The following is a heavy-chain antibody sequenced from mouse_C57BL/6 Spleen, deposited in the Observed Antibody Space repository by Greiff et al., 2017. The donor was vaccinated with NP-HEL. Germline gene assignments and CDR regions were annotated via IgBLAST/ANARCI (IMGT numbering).Heavy chain of an antibody. V-gene: IGHV2-5*01. CDR3: AKTVTAQAPFAD. Sequence: QVQLKQSGPGLVQPSQSLSITCTVSGFSLPSYGVHWVRPSPGKGLEWLGVIWRGGSTDYNAAFMSRLSITKDNSKSQVLFKMNSLQADDTAIYYCAKTVTAQAPFADWGQGTLVTVSA. D-gene: IGHD3-2*02. J-gene: IGHJ3*01. CDR2: IWRGGST. CDR1: GFSLPSYG.